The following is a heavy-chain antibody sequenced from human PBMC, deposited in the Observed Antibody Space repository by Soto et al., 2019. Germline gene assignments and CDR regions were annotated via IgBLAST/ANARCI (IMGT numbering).Heavy chain of an antibody. CDR1: RGTFNNYA. V-gene: IGHV1-69*13. CDR2: IIPIFGTI. D-gene: IGHD6-13*01. CDR3: ASSYGTSWYGDY. J-gene: IGHJ4*02. Sequence: SVKVSCTASRGTFNNYALTWVRQAPGQGLEWMGGIIPIFGTINYAQKFQGRLTITADESTNTAYMELSSLTSEDTAVYYCASSYGTSWYGDYWGQGTLVTVSS.